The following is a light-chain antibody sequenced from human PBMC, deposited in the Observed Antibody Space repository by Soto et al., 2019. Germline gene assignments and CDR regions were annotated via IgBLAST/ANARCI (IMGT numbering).Light chain of an antibody. Sequence: QSALTRPACVSGSPGQSITISCTGTSSDVGGYNYVSWYQQHPGKAPKLMIYEVSNRPSGVSNRFSGSKSGNTASLTISGLQAEDEADYYCSSYTSSSTLYVFGTGTKVTVL. CDR1: SSDVGGYNY. CDR2: EVS. V-gene: IGLV2-14*01. CDR3: SSYTSSSTLYV. J-gene: IGLJ1*01.